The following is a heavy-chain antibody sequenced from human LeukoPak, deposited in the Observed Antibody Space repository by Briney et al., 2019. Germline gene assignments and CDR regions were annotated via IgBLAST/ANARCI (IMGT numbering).Heavy chain of an antibody. CDR2: ISGSGSPM. V-gene: IGHV3-48*03. J-gene: IGHJ4*02. CDR3: ARDRGISAGSDFDY. D-gene: IGHD6-13*01. CDR1: GFTVSSNY. Sequence: QPGGSLRLSCTASGFTVSSNYMSWVRQAPGKGLEWVSSISGSGSPMYYADSVKGRFIISRDNAKDSVSLQMNSLRAEDTAVYFCARDRGISAGSDFDYWGQGTLVTVSS.